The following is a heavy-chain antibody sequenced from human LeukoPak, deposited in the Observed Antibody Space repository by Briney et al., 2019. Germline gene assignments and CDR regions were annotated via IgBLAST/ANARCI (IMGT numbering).Heavy chain of an antibody. CDR3: ARELVEFVRSVPAAIRAYWFDP. J-gene: IGHJ5*02. CDR1: GYTFTSYY. V-gene: IGHV1-46*01. Sequence: ASVKVSCKASGYTFTSYYMHWVRQAPGQGLEWMGIINPSGGSTSYAQKFQGRVTMTRDMSTSTVYMELSSLRSEDTAVYYCARELVEFVRSVPAAIRAYWFDPWGQGTLVTVSS. D-gene: IGHD2-2*02. CDR2: INPSGGST.